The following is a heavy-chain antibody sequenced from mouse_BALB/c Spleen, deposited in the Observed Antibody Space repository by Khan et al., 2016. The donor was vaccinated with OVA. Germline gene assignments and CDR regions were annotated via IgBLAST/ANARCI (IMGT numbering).Heavy chain of an antibody. D-gene: IGHD1-1*01. Sequence: EVQLQESGGDLVKPGGSLKLSCAASGFTFSTYGMSWVRQTPDKRLEWVATVSTGGGYTYYHDGVKGRFTISRDNAKNTLYLQMSSLKSEDTAMFYCARLAYYYDSEGFAYWGQGTLVTVSA. J-gene: IGHJ3*01. CDR1: GFTFSTYG. CDR3: ARLAYYYDSEGFAY. V-gene: IGHV5-6*01. CDR2: VSTGGGYT.